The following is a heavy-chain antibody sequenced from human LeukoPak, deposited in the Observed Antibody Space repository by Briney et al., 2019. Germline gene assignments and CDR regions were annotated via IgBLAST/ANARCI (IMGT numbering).Heavy chain of an antibody. Sequence: GGSLRLSCAASGFTFRTYAMSWVRQAPGKGLEWVSGISGSGGSTYYADSVKGRFTISRDNAKNTLYLQMSSLRAEDTAVYYCAKGAYYDISTGASDYWGQGTLVTLSS. V-gene: IGHV3-23*01. D-gene: IGHD3-9*01. CDR3: AKGAYYDISTGASDY. J-gene: IGHJ4*02. CDR1: GFTFRTYA. CDR2: ISGSGGST.